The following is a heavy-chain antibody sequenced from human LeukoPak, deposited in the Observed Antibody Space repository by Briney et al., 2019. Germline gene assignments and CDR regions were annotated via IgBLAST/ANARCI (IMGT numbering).Heavy chain of an antibody. Sequence: PSETLSLTCTVSGGSMSGYYWSWIRQPPGKGLEWIGYIHYSGSTNYNPFLKSRVTISQDTSKNQFSLKLRSVTAADTAVYYCARDRSNYGGNLFGSWGQGTLVTVSS. CDR3: ARDRSNYGGNLFGS. V-gene: IGHV4-59*01. CDR1: GGSMSGYY. CDR2: IHYSGST. D-gene: IGHD4-23*01. J-gene: IGHJ4*02.